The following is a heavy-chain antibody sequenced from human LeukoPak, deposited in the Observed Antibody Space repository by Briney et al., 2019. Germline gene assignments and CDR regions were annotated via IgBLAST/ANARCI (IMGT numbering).Heavy chain of an antibody. J-gene: IGHJ5*02. CDR2: ISSSSSYI. CDR3: ARVGLIDDFWSGYSYNWFDP. D-gene: IGHD3-3*01. V-gene: IGHV3-21*01. Sequence: PGGSLRLSCAASGFTFSSYSMNWVRQAPGKGLEWVSSISSSSSYIYYADSVKGRFTISRDNAKNSLYLQMNSLRAEDTAVYYCARVGLIDDFWSGYSYNWFDPWGQGTLVTVSS. CDR1: GFTFSSYS.